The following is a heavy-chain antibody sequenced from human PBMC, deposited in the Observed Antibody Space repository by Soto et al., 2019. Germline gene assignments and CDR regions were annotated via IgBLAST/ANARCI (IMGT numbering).Heavy chain of an antibody. Sequence: PSETLSLTCAVYGGSSSGYYWSWIRQPPGKGLEWIGEINHSGSTNYNPSLKSRVTISVDTSKNQFSLKLSSVTAADTAVYYCARNGYSYGYEFKYYYYYYGMDVWGQGTTVTVSS. D-gene: IGHD5-18*01. CDR1: GGSSSGYY. J-gene: IGHJ6*02. CDR3: ARNGYSYGYEFKYYYYYYGMDV. CDR2: INHSGST. V-gene: IGHV4-34*01.